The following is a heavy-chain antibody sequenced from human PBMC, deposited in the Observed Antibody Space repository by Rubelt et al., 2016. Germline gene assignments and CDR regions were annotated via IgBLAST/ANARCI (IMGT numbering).Heavy chain of an antibody. Sequence: EVQLVESGGGLVQPGGSLRLSCAASGLTFSNYWLNWVRQAPGKGLEWVANIKPDGSDRYFVDSVKGRFTISRDNAKNSVYLQMDSLGADDTAVYYCARSSSANDYWGQGTLVTVSS. V-gene: IGHV3-7*01. J-gene: IGHJ4*02. CDR3: ARSSSANDY. CDR1: GLTFSNYW. CDR2: IKPDGSDR. D-gene: IGHD6-13*01.